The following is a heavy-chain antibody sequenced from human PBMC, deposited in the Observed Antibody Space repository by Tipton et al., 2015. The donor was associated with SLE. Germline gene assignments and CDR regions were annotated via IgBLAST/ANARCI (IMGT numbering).Heavy chain of an antibody. V-gene: IGHV5-51*03. D-gene: IGHD3-22*01. CDR1: GYSFTSYW. J-gene: IGHJ4*02. Sequence: GAEVKKPGESLKISCKGSGYSFTSYWIGWVSQMPGKGLEWKGIIYPGDSDTRYSPSFQGRVTSSVDKSISTAYVQWSSLKASDSAMYDCARPRRHYYDGRGYYYFDYWCQRTLLPFSS. CDR3: ARPRRHYYDGRGYYYFDY. CDR2: IYPGDSDT.